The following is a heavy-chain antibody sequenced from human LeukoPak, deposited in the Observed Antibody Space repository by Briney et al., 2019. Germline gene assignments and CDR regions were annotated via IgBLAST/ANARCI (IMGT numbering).Heavy chain of an antibody. D-gene: IGHD6-13*01. CDR1: GYTFTSYW. CDR3: ARRIYSSTRFDAFDI. Sequence: ASVTVSCKASGYTFTSYWIGWVRQMPGKGLEWMGIIYPGDSDTRYSPSFQGQVTFSADKSISTAYLQWSSLKASDTAMYYCARRIYSSTRFDAFDIWGQGTMVTVSS. CDR2: IYPGDSDT. V-gene: IGHV5-51*01. J-gene: IGHJ3*02.